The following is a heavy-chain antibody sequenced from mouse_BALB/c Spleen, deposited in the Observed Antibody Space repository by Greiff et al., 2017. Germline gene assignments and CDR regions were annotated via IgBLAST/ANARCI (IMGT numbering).Heavy chain of an antibody. CDR3: ARQDGYYGY. Sequence: VKLVESGGGLVKPGGSLKLSCAASGFTFSSYAMSWVRQTPEKRLEWVASISSGGSTYYPDSVKGRFTISRDNARNILYLQMSSLRSEDTAMYYCARQDGYYGYWGQGTTLTVSS. CDR2: ISSGGST. J-gene: IGHJ2*01. V-gene: IGHV5-6-5*01. D-gene: IGHD2-3*01. CDR1: GFTFSSYA.